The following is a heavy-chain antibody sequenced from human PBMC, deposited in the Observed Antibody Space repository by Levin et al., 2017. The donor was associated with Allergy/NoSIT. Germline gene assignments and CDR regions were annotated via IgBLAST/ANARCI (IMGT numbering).Heavy chain of an antibody. CDR1: GFTFSSYG. CDR2: VSYDGSSK. CDR3: ARSETAMIGAFDY. J-gene: IGHJ4*02. D-gene: IGHD5-18*01. V-gene: IGHV3-30*03. Sequence: GGSLRLSCAASGFTFSSYGMHWVRHAPGKGLEWVGIVSYDGSSKYYEDSVKGRFMISRDNSKNTLFLQMNSLRNEDTGIYYCARSETAMIGAFDYWGQGILVTVAS.